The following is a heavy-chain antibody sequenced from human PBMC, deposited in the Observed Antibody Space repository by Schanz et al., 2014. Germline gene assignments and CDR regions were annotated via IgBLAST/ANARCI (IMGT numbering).Heavy chain of an antibody. CDR3: ARGGFCDSTNFDS. J-gene: IGHJ4*02. Sequence: QVQLVQSGAEVMKPGSSVKLSCTASGGTFTSYGITWVRQAPGQGLEWMGKINRSSGTTRIAQNFQGRLTVTTATSTSTVNMELSSVTSEDTSDYYCARGGFCDSTNFDSWGQGTLVTVSS. CDR1: GGTFTSYG. D-gene: IGHD2-2*01. CDR2: INRSSGTT. V-gene: IGHV1-46*03.